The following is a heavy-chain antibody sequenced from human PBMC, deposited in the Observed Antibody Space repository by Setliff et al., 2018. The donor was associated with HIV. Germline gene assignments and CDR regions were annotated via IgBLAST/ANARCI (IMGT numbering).Heavy chain of an antibody. CDR3: ARDRNWNDGGFDY. V-gene: IGHV4-59*01. CDR1: GGSISSYY. D-gene: IGHD1-1*01. Sequence: ETLSLTCTVSGGSISSYYWSWIRQPPGKGLEWIGYIYYSGSTNYNPSLKSRVTISVDTSKNQFSLKLSSVTAADTAVYYCARDRNWNDGGFDYWGQGTLVTVSS. J-gene: IGHJ4*02. CDR2: IYYSGST.